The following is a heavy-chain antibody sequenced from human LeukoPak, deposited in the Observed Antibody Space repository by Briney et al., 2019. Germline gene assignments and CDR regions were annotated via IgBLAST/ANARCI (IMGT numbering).Heavy chain of an antibody. J-gene: IGHJ4*02. CDR3: AITPVDTFDY. Sequence: SETLSLTCAVYGGSFSGYDWSWIRQPPGKGLEWIGEINHSGSTNYNPSLKSRVTISVDTSKNQFSLKLSSVTAADTAVYYCAITPVDTFDYWGQGTLVTVSS. V-gene: IGHV4-34*01. CDR2: INHSGST. CDR1: GGSFSGYD. D-gene: IGHD5-18*01.